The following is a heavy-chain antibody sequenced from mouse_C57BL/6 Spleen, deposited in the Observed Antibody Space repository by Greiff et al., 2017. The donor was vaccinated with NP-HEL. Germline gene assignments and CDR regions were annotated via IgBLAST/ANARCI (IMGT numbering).Heavy chain of an antibody. Sequence: HVTLQQSGAELVRPGTSVKVSCKASGYAFTNYLIEWVKQRPGQGLEWIGVINPGSGGTNYNEKFKGKATLTADKASSTAYMQLSSLTSEDSAVYFCASPYYDYDGFAYWGQGTLVTVSA. CDR2: INPGSGGT. CDR3: ASPYYDYDGFAY. J-gene: IGHJ3*01. V-gene: IGHV1-54*01. D-gene: IGHD2-4*01. CDR1: GYAFTNYL.